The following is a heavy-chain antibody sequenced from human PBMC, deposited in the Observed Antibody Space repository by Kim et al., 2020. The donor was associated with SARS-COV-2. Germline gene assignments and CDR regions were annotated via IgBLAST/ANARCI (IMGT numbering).Heavy chain of an antibody. J-gene: IGHJ6*02. CDR1: GFTFSSYS. V-gene: IGHV3-21*01. CDR3: ASRSTMVRGVPYGMDV. Sequence: GGSLRLSCAASGFTFSSYSMNWVRQAPGKGLEWVSSISSSSSYIYYADSVKGRFTISGDNAKKSLYLQMNSLRAEDTAVYYCASRSTMVRGVPYGMDVWGQGTTVTVSS. CDR2: ISSSSSYI. D-gene: IGHD3-10*01.